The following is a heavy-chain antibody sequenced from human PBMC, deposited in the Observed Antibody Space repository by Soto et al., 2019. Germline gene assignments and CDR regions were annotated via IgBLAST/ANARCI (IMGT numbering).Heavy chain of an antibody. CDR1: GFSLSDLF. CDR3: ASIRGVFGY. Sequence: EVQLVESGGDLVQPGGSLRLSCAASGFSLSDLFIDWVRQAPGKGLEWVGRTKDKAYSYTTEYAASMKGRFTISRDESRNSLYLQMSSLKTEDTAVDYCASIRGVFGYWGQGTLVTVSS. CDR2: TKDKAYSYTT. J-gene: IGHJ4*02. D-gene: IGHD3-10*01. V-gene: IGHV3-72*01.